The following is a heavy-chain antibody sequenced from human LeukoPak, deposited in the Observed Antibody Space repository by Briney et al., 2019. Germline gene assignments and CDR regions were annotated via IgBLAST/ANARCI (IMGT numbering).Heavy chain of an antibody. CDR2: INPDGGGT. CDR3: ARDHRDVSEGYTSGYFDY. V-gene: IGHV1-46*01. D-gene: IGHD1-1*01. CDR1: EYTFAKYF. Sequence: ASVKVSCKASEYTFAKYFIHWVRQAPRQGLEWMGVINPDGGGTTYTQKFQGRVTMTRDTSTSTVYMELTSLRSEDTAVYYCARDHRDVSEGYTSGYFDYWGQGTLVTVSS. J-gene: IGHJ4*02.